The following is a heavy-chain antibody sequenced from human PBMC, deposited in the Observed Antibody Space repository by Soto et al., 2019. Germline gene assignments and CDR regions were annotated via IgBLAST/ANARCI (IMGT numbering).Heavy chain of an antibody. CDR3: ARGAISNSYYYYYYGMGV. J-gene: IGHJ6*02. CDR2: ISYDGSNK. Sequence: LSCAASGFTFSSYAMHWVRQAPGKGLEWVAVISYDGSNKYYADSVRGRFTISRDNSKNTLYLQMNSLRAEDTAVYYCARGAISNSYYYYYYGMGVWGQGTTVTVSS. V-gene: IGHV3-30-3*01. CDR1: GFTFSSYA. D-gene: IGHD4-4*01.